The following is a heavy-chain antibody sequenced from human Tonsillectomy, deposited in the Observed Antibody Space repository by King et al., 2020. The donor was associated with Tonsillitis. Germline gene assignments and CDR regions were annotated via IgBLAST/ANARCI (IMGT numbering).Heavy chain of an antibody. Sequence: EVQLLESGGGLVQPGGSLRLSCAASGFTFSSSMMSWVRQAPGKGLEWVSTISSSGGSTYYGDSVKGRFTISRDNSKNTLYLQMNSLGAEDTAVYYCAKRDSRSQKGPFDIWGQGTMVTVSS. D-gene: IGHD6-6*01. CDR2: ISSSGGST. CDR3: AKRDSRSQKGPFDI. V-gene: IGHV3-23*01. CDR1: GFTFSSSM. J-gene: IGHJ3*02.